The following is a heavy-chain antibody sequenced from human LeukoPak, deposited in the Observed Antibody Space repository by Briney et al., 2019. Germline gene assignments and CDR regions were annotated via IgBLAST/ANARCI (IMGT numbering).Heavy chain of an antibody. J-gene: IGHJ2*01. CDR2: IFYSGST. D-gene: IGHD3-9*01. CDR3: ARRVSYDVLTGYFGLVYWYFDL. V-gene: IGHV4-59*12. Sequence: MASETLSLTCTVSGGSISSYYWSWIRQPPGKGLEWIGYIFYSGSTNYNPSLKSRVTISVDTSKNRFSLKLSSVTAADTAVYYCARRVSYDVLTGYFGLVYWYFDLWGRGTLVTVSS. CDR1: GGSISSYY.